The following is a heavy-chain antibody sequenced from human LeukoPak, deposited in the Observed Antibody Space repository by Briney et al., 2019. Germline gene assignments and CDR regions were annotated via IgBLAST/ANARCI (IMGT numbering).Heavy chain of an antibody. J-gene: IGHJ3*02. CDR2: FDPEDGET. D-gene: IGHD3-10*01. CDR1: GYTLTELS. Sequence: GASVRVSCKVSGYTLTELSMHWVRQAPGKGLEWMGGFDPEDGETIYAQKFQGRVTMTEDTSTDTAYMELSSLRSEDTAVYYCATYSGFGESFRTPDAFDIWGQGTMVTVSS. V-gene: IGHV1-24*01. CDR3: ATYSGFGESFRTPDAFDI.